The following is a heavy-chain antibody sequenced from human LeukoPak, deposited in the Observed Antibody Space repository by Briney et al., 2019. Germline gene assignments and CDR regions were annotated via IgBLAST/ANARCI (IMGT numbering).Heavy chain of an antibody. V-gene: IGHV4-4*07. CDR3: ARDLRSYYYDGSGRD. CDR2: MSSSGNN. Sequence: SETLSLTCSVSGDSISYFYWSWIRQAAGKGLEWIGRMSSSGNNDYNASLKSRVTMSVDTSKNQLSLKVISVTAADTAVYYCARDLRSYYYDGSGRDWGQGTLVTVSS. J-gene: IGHJ4*02. D-gene: IGHD3-22*01. CDR1: GDSISYFY.